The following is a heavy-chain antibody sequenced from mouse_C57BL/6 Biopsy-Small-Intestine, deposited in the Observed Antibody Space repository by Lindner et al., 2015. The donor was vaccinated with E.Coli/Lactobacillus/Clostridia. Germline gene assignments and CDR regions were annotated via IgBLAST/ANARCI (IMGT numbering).Heavy chain of an antibody. Sequence: VQLQESGTEVVKPGASVKMSCKASGHTFTTHPIEWMKQIHGKRLEWIGKIHPYDDDTKYNEKFKGKATLTVEKSPSTVYLELSRLTSDDSAVYYCARGSVFDYWGQGTTLTVSS. CDR1: GHTFTTHP. CDR3: ARGSVFDY. J-gene: IGHJ2*01. V-gene: IGHV1-47*01. CDR2: IHPYDDDT.